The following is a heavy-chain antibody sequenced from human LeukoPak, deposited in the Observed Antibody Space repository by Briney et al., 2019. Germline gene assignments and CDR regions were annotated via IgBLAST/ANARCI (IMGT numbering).Heavy chain of an antibody. Sequence: SETPSLTCAVYGGSFSGYYWSWIRQPPGKGLEWIGEINHSGSTNYNPSLKSRVTISVDTSKNQFSLKLSSVTAADTAVYCCARTTTAYYYDSSGYPFYYYYGMDVWGQGTTVTVSS. J-gene: IGHJ6*02. V-gene: IGHV4-34*01. CDR3: ARTTTAYYYDSSGYPFYYYYGMDV. D-gene: IGHD3-22*01. CDR1: GGSFSGYY. CDR2: INHSGST.